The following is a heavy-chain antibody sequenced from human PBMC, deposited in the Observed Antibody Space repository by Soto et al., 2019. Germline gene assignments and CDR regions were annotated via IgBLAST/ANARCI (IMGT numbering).Heavy chain of an antibody. J-gene: IGHJ4*02. CDR3: ARAASSGWNDY. V-gene: IGHV1-18*01. CDR1: GYTFTSYG. CDR2: ISAYNDNT. Sequence: GASVKVSCTASGYTFTSYGISWVRQAPGQGLEWMGWISAYNDNTNYVQKLQGRVTMTTDTSTSTAYMELRSLRSDDTAVYYCARAASSGWNDYWGQGTLVTVSS. D-gene: IGHD6-19*01.